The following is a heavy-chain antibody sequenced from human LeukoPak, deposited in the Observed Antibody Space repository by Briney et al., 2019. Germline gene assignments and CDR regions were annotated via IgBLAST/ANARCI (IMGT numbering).Heavy chain of an antibody. J-gene: IGHJ4*02. CDR2: ISGSGSTI. CDR3: ARSGISGSYYAY. V-gene: IGHV3-48*03. CDR1: GFTFSNYE. D-gene: IGHD1-26*01. Sequence: PGGSLRLSCAASGFTFSNYEINWVRRAPGRGLEWISYISGSGSTIYYADSVKGRFTITRDNAKKSLYLQMNSLRAEDTAVYYCARSGISGSYYAYWGQGTLVTVSS.